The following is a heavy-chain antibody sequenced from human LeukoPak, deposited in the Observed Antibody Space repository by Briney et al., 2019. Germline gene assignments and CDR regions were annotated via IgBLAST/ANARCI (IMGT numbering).Heavy chain of an antibody. Sequence: PGGSLRLSCAASGFTFSSYGMHWVRQAPGKGLEWVAVISYDGSNKYYADSVKGRFTISRDNSKNTLYAEMTSLRAEDTAVYYCATLASGYSSPFDYWGQGTLVTVSS. CDR1: GFTFSSYG. V-gene: IGHV3-30*03. J-gene: IGHJ4*02. CDR3: ATLASGYSSPFDY. CDR2: ISYDGSNK. D-gene: IGHD6-13*01.